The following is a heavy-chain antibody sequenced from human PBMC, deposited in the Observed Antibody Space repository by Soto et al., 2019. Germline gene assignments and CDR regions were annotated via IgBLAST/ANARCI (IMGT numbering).Heavy chain of an antibody. V-gene: IGHV1-24*01. Sequence: ASVKVSCKVSGYTLTEFSMHWVRQAPGKGLEWMGGFDPENGETIYAQKFQGRVTMTEDTSTDTAYMELSSLRSEDTAVYYCATTGRSVLWVPFDYWGQGTLVTVSS. CDR1: GYTLTEFS. CDR3: ATTGRSVLWVPFDY. D-gene: IGHD3-10*01. CDR2: FDPENGET. J-gene: IGHJ4*02.